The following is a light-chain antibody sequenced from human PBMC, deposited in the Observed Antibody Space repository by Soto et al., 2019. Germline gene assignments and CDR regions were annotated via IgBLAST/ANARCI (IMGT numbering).Light chain of an antibody. CDR3: QQYGYLVT. Sequence: VLTQSPGTLSFSPGETATLTCRASPSLTNNYLAWYQQKPGRPPRILIYGAAYRATGVPDRFSGRGSGTQFTLTISGLEPEDFAVYYCQQYGYLVTFGGGTKVEIK. J-gene: IGKJ4*01. CDR2: GAA. V-gene: IGKV3-20*01. CDR1: PSLTNNY.